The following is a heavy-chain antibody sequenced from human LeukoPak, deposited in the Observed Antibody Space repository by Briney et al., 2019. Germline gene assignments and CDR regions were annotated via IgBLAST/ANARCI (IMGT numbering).Heavy chain of an antibody. J-gene: IGHJ4*02. CDR2: IWYDGSNK. CDR1: GFTFSSYG. CDR3: AREAKVRGVPSLIDY. Sequence: PGRSLRLSCAASGFTFSSYGMHWVRQAPGKGLEWVAVIWYDGSNKYYADSVKGRFTISRDNSKNTLYLQMNSLRAEDTAVYYCAREAKVRGVPSLIDYWGQGTLVTVSS. D-gene: IGHD3-10*01. V-gene: IGHV3-33*01.